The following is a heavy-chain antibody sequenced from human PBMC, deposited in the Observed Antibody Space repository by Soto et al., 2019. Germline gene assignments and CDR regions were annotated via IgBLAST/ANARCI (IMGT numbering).Heavy chain of an antibody. CDR3: ARDMDDYVWGSYRFDY. CDR2: IYTSGST. CDR1: GGSISSYY. Sequence: LSLTCTVSGGSISSYYWSWIRQPAGKGLEWIGCIYTSGSTNYNPSLKSRVTMSVDTSKNQFSLKLSSVTAADTAVYYCARDMDDYVWGSYRFDYWGRGTLVTVSS. J-gene: IGHJ4*02. V-gene: IGHV4-4*07. D-gene: IGHD3-16*02.